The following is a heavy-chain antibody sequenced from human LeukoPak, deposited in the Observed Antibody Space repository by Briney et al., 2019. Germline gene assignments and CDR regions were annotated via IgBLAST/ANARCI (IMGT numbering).Heavy chain of an antibody. CDR1: GFTFSNYG. Sequence: GVSLRLSCAASGFTFSNYGVHWVRQAPGKGLEWVADIWSDGSNKYYADSVRGRFTICRDNSKNTLYLQMNSLRAEDTAVYYCARVTMVAAASYNWFVPWGQGTRVTVSS. CDR3: ARVTMVAAASYNWFVP. D-gene: IGHD2-15*01. V-gene: IGHV3-33*01. CDR2: IWSDGSNK. J-gene: IGHJ5*02.